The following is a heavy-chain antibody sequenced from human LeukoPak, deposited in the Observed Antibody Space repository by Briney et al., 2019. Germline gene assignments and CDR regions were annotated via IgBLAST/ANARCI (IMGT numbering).Heavy chain of an antibody. CDR3: AKYGAKSYYYDSSGYYSFDY. CDR1: GFTFSSYA. Sequence: GGSLRLSCAASGFTFSSYAMSWVRQAPGKGLEWVSAISGSGGSTYYADSVKGRFTISRDNSKNTLYLQMNSLRAEGTAVYYCAKYGAKSYYYDSSGYYSFDYWGQGTLVTVSS. D-gene: IGHD3-22*01. V-gene: IGHV3-23*01. J-gene: IGHJ4*02. CDR2: ISGSGGST.